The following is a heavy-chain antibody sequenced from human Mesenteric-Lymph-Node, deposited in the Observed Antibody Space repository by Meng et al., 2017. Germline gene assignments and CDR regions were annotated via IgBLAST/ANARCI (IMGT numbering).Heavy chain of an antibody. D-gene: IGHD4-17*01. V-gene: IGHV3-23*01. CDR1: GFTFSSYA. CDR2: ISGSGGST. J-gene: IGHJ4*02. CDR3: AKLPAVTTLVDY. Sequence: GESLKISCAASGFTFSSYAMSWVRQAPGKGLEWVSAISGSGGSTYYADSVKGRFTISRDNSKITLYLQMNSLRAEDTAVYYCAKLPAVTTLVDYWGQGTLVTGSS.